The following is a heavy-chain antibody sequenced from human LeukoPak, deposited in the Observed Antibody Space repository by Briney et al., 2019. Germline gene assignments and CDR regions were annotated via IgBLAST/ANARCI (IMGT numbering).Heavy chain of an antibody. Sequence: SETLSLTCTVSGGSVSSGSYYWSWIRQPPGKGLEWIGYIYYSGSTNYNPSLKSRVTISVDKSKNQFSLKLSSVTAADTAVYYCARGRGGKRGGAYFDYWGQGTLVTVSS. D-gene: IGHD3-10*01. V-gene: IGHV4-61*01. CDR1: GGSVSSGSYY. J-gene: IGHJ4*02. CDR2: IYYSGST. CDR3: ARGRGGKRGGAYFDY.